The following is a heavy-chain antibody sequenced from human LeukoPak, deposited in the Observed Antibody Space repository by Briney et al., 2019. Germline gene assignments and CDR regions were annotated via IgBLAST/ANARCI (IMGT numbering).Heavy chain of an antibody. Sequence: PGGSLRLSCAASGFTFSSYSMNWVRQAPGKGLEWVSSISGSSSYIYYADSVKGRFTISRDNAKNSLHLQMNSLRAEDTAVYSCARAISGSPLYWGQGTLVTVSS. V-gene: IGHV3-21*01. CDR1: GFTFSSYS. D-gene: IGHD1-26*01. J-gene: IGHJ4*02. CDR3: ARAISGSPLY. CDR2: ISGSSSYI.